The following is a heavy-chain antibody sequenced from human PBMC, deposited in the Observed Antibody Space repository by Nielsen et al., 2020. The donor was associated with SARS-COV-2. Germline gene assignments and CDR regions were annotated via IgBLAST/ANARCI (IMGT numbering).Heavy chain of an antibody. CDR2: ISWNSGSI. V-gene: IGHV3-9*01. J-gene: IGHJ6*02. D-gene: IGHD4-17*01. Sequence: WIRQPPGKGLEWVSGISWNSGSIGYADSVKGRFTISRDNAKNSLYLQMNSLRAEDTALYYCAKDSDYGDSRRYYYGMDVWGQGTTVTVSS. CDR3: AKDSDYGDSRRYYYGMDV.